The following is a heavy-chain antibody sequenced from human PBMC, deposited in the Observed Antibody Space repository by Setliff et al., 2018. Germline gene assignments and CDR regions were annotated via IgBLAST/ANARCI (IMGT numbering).Heavy chain of an antibody. Sequence: GGSLRLSCAASGFTFSSYAMSWVRQAPGKGLEWVSAISGSGGSTYYVDSVKGRFTISTDNSKNTLYLQMNSLTAEDTAVYYCARDRPGPSFGGMDVWGQGTTVTVSS. V-gene: IGHV3-23*01. CDR3: ARDRPGPSFGGMDV. CDR2: ISGSGGST. D-gene: IGHD3-3*01. CDR1: GFTFSSYA. J-gene: IGHJ6*02.